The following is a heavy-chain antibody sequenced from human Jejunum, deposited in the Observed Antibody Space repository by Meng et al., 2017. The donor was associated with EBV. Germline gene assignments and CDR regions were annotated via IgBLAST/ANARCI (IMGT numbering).Heavy chain of an antibody. D-gene: IGHD2-8*02. CDR3: ARVRPGGGWFDP. J-gene: IGHJ5*02. Sequence: QVQVVPSGFGVKKAGALVKGFCKASGYTFTSSGINWVRQAPGQGLEWMGWINTNTGYPTYAQDFTGRFVFSLDTSVSTAYLQITSLSTEDNAVYYCARVRPGGGWFDPWGQGTLVTVSS. CDR1: GYTFTSSG. CDR2: INTNTGYP. V-gene: IGHV7-4-1*02.